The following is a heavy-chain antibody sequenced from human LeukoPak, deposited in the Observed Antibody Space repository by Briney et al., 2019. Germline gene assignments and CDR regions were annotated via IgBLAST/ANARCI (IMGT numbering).Heavy chain of an antibody. CDR1: GGSFSGYY. CDR3: ARSPTETANWFDP. Sequence: PSETLSLTCAVYGGSFSGYYWSWIRQPPGKGLEWIGEINHSGSTNYNPSLKSRVTISVDTSKNQFSLKLSSVTAADTAVYYCARSPTETANWFDPWGLGTLVTVSS. D-gene: IGHD4-11*01. V-gene: IGHV4-34*01. CDR2: INHSGST. J-gene: IGHJ5*02.